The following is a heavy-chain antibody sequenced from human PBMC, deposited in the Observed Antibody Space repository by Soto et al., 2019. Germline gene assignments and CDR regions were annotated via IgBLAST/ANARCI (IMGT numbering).Heavy chain of an antibody. CDR1: GLTFSNYG. D-gene: IGHD6-6*01. CDR3: AKDLQVVDGYHYGMDV. V-gene: IGHV3-30*18. J-gene: IGHJ6*02. CDR2: VSYDGSKK. Sequence: QVQLVESGGGVVQPGRSLRLSCEASGLTFSNYGIHWVRQAPGKGLEWVVVVSYDGSKKYYVDSVKGRFTISRDNSKNTVYLQMHSLRADDTAVYYCAKDLQVVDGYHYGMDVWGQGTTVTVSS.